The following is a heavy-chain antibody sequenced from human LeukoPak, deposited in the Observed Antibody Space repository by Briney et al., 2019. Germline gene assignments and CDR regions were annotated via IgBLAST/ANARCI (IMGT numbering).Heavy chain of an antibody. V-gene: IGHV4-59*01. CDR1: GGSISDNY. D-gene: IGHD3-22*01. CDR3: ARETYYYDSGGYHKYFDY. J-gene: IGHJ4*02. CDR2: IYYSGST. Sequence: SETLSLTCTVSGGSISDNYWIWIRQPPGKGLEWIVYIYYSGSTNYNPSLKSRVTISVDTSKNQFSLKLSSVTAADTAVYYCARETYYYDSGGYHKYFDYWGQGTLVTVSS.